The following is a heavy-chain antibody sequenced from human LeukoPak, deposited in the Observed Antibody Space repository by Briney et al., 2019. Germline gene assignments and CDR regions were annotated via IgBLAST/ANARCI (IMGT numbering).Heavy chain of an antibody. J-gene: IGHJ4*02. CDR3: AKRPGYSNSWYYFDY. CDR2: LSDSGSST. Sequence: PGGSLRLSXAASGFTFSSYAMRWVRQAPGKGLEWVSGLSDSGSSTYYADSVKGRFTISRDNSKNTLYLQMNSLRAEDTAIYYCAKRPGYSNSWYYFDYWGQGTLVTVSS. CDR1: GFTFSSYA. D-gene: IGHD6-13*01. V-gene: IGHV3-23*01.